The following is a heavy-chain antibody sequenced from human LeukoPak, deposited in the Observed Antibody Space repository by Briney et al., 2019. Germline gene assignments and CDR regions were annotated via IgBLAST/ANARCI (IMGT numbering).Heavy chain of an antibody. V-gene: IGHV1-8*02. J-gene: IGHJ6*03. CDR2: MNPNSGNT. Sequence: ASVKVSCKASGYTFTSYDINWVRQATGQGLEWMGWMNPNSGNTGYAQKFQGRVTMTRNTSISTAYMELSSLRSEDTAVYCCARPLSGYGVWSYYYYMDVWGKGTTVTISS. CDR1: GYTFTSYD. D-gene: IGHD3-9*01. CDR3: ARPLSGYGVWSYYYYMDV.